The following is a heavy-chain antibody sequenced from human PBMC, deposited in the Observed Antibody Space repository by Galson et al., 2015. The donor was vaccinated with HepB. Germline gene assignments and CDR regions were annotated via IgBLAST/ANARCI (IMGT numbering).Heavy chain of an antibody. D-gene: IGHD2-21*02. V-gene: IGHV3-15*01. CDR2: IKSKTDGGTT. Sequence: SLRLSCAASGFTFSNAWMSWVRQAPGKGLEWVGRIKSKTDGGTTDYAAPVKGRFTISRDDSKNTLYLQMNSLKTEDTAVYYCTTGFQATYCGGDCYSDFDYWGQGTLVTVSS. J-gene: IGHJ4*02. CDR3: TTGFQATYCGGDCYSDFDY. CDR1: GFTFSNAW.